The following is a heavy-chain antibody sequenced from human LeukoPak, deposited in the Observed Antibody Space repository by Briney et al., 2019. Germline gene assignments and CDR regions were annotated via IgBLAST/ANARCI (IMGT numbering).Heavy chain of an antibody. Sequence: ASVKVSCKTSGSTFTNYAINWVRQAPGQGLEWMGWINVYNSNKNYAQKLEDRVTKTTHTSTNTAYLELRSLMTDDTAAYYCSSALPTGDNFFDYWGQGTLVTVSS. CDR3: SSALPTGDNFFDY. CDR1: GSTFTNYA. CDR2: INVYNSNK. V-gene: IGHV1-18*01. J-gene: IGHJ4*02. D-gene: IGHD3-16*01.